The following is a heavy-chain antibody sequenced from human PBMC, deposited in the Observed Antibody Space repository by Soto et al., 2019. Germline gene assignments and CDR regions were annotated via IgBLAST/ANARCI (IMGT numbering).Heavy chain of an antibody. V-gene: IGHV3-23*01. CDR3: ARAVTQYFDS. CDR2: MSGSGGHK. J-gene: IGHJ4*02. CDR1: GFSFNFYV. Sequence: EVQLLESGGGLVQPGGSLRLSCAASGFSFNFYVMTWVRQAPGKGLEWVSGMSGSGGHKYYADSVKGRFTVSRDNSNSTLFLQMNSLRAEDTAVYYCARAVTQYFDSWGQGTLVTVFS.